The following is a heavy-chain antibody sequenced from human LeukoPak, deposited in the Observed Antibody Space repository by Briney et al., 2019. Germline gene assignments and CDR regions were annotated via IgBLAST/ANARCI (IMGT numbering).Heavy chain of an antibody. D-gene: IGHD3-9*01. CDR3: ARGIKAVLRYFDWSNRNDP. CDR1: GYTFTSYD. Sequence: ASVKASCKASGYTFTSYDINWVRQATGQGLEWMGWMNPNSGDTGYAQKFQGRVTMTRNTSISTAHMELSSLRSEDTAVYYCARGIKAVLRYFDWSNRNDPWGQGTLVTVSS. CDR2: MNPNSGDT. V-gene: IGHV1-8*01. J-gene: IGHJ5*02.